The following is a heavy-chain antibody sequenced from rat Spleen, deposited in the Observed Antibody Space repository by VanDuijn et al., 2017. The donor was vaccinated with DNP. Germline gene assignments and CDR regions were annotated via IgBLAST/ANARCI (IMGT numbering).Heavy chain of an antibody. CDR3: VRWSSGHFDY. V-gene: IGHV5S23*01. J-gene: IGHJ2*01. Sequence: EVQLVESGGGLVQPGNSLKLSCAGSGFTFSHYYMAWVRQAPTKGLEWVASISTGGGNTYYRDSVEGRFIISRDNAKSTLYLQMDSLRSEETATYYCVRWSSGHFDYWGQGVMVPVSS. CDR1: GFTFSHYY. D-gene: IGHD4-3*01. CDR2: ISTGGGNT.